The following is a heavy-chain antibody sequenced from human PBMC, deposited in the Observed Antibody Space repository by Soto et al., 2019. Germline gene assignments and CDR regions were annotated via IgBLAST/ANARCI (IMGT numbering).Heavy chain of an antibody. V-gene: IGHV3-21*03. Sequence: EVQLVESGGGLVKPGGSLRLSCAASGFTISSFHMNWVRQAPGKGPEWVSAISKSGNYMYYADSVKGRFTISRDNAKNSLYLQMNSLRAEDTALYYCARDAYSSSLLYWGQGTLVTVSS. CDR3: ARDAYSSSLLY. D-gene: IGHD6-6*01. J-gene: IGHJ4*02. CDR2: ISKSGNYM. CDR1: GFTISSFH.